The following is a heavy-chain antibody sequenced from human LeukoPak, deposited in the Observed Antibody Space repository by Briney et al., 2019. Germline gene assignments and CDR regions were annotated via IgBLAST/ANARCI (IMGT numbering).Heavy chain of an antibody. J-gene: IGHJ4*02. CDR2: ISAGGGST. V-gene: IGHV3-23*01. Sequence: GGSLRLSCAASGLTFSDYSMTWVRQAPGKGLFWVSGISAGGGSTYYADSVKGRFSISRDNSRNTLYLQMNSLRAEDTAVYYCARGSRDGSGSYYRHFDYWGQGTLVTVSS. D-gene: IGHD3-10*01. CDR3: ARGSRDGSGSYYRHFDY. CDR1: GLTFSDYS.